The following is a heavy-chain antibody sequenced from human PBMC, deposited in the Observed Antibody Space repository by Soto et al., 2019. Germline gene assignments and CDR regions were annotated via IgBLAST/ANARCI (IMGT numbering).Heavy chain of an antibody. Sequence: GGSLRLSCSASGFTFSSYAMHWVRQSPGKGLEYVSGVRGNGDPPFYADSVKGRFTISRDNSKNTLYLQMSSLSADDTAVYYCVKSRGGNNFDFFDWGQGALVTVSS. CDR3: VKSRGGNNFDFFD. J-gene: IGHJ4*02. V-gene: IGHV3-64D*06. CDR1: GFTFSSYA. D-gene: IGHD5-12*01. CDR2: VRGNGDPP.